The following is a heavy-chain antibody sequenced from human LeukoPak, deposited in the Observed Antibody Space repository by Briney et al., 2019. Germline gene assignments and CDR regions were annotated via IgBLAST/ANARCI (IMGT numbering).Heavy chain of an antibody. V-gene: IGHV4-34*01. Sequence: SETLSLTCAVYGGSFSCYYWSWIRQPPGEGLEWIGEINHSGSTNYNPSLKSRVTISVDTSKNQFSLKLSSVTAADTAVYYCARGALEQQLVPVEYFQHWGQGTLVTVSS. D-gene: IGHD6-13*01. CDR3: ARGALEQQLVPVEYFQH. J-gene: IGHJ1*01. CDR2: INHSGST. CDR1: GGSFSCYY.